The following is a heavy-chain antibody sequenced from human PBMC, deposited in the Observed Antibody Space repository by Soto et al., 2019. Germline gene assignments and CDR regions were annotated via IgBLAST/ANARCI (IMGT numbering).Heavy chain of an antibody. V-gene: IGHV3-33*01. Sequence: GGSLRLSCAASEFTFNVFVMHWVRQAPGKGLEWVAVVWNDGSIKYYADSVKGRFTISRDNSKNMLYLQMNSLRAEDTAVYYCARNSGYDYYDSSGIDYWGQGTLVTVSS. J-gene: IGHJ4*02. CDR1: EFTFNVFV. D-gene: IGHD3-22*01. CDR3: ARNSGYDYYDSSGIDY. CDR2: VWNDGSIK.